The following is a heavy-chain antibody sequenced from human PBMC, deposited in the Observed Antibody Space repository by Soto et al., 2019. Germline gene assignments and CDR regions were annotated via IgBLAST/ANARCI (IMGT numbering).Heavy chain of an antibody. D-gene: IGHD3-22*01. V-gene: IGHV5-10-1*01. Sequence: PGGALMVLRPASGYRLTPYWDRWVRPMPGKGLACTGRLDPTDSYTDYGPSFQGHVTMSVDRSINTAYLEWSSLKASDSAMYYWARLALAQDGSGYTIPDSWGLGTLVTGSS. CDR3: ARLALAQDGSGYTIPDS. CDR1: GYRLTPYW. CDR2: LDPTDSYT. J-gene: IGHJ4*02.